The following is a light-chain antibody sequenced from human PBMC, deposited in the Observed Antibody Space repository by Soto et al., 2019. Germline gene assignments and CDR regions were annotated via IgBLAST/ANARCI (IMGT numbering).Light chain of an antibody. CDR2: DTS. V-gene: IGKV3-11*01. CDR3: HQRKSWPRT. J-gene: IGKJ1*01. CDR1: QTVSSK. Sequence: EILLTQDPATLSSSPGERATPSCRASQTVSSKLAWYQHKPGQAPRLLIYDTSNRATGIPARFSGSGSGTDFTLTISSLEPEDFAVYYCHQRKSWPRTFGQGTKVDIK.